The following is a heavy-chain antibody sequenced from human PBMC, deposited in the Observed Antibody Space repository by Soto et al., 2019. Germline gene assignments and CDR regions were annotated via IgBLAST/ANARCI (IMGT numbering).Heavy chain of an antibody. CDR3: ARGTYLTATNYYGSGSYSPGLPTYYYYYGMDV. D-gene: IGHD3-10*01. CDR1: GGSFSGYY. Sequence: SETLSLTCAVYGGSFSGYYWSWIRQPPGKGLEWIGEINHSGSTNYNPSLKSRVTISVDTSKNQFSLKLSSVTAADTAVYYCARGTYLTATNYYGSGSYSPGLPTYYYYYGMDVWGQGTTVTVSS. CDR2: INHSGST. V-gene: IGHV4-34*01. J-gene: IGHJ6*02.